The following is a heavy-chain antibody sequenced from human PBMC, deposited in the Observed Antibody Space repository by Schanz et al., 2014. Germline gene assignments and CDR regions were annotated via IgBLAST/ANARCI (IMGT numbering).Heavy chain of an antibody. CDR2: ISASGGTT. J-gene: IGHJ4*02. CDR1: GFTFSAYA. D-gene: IGHD5-12*01. V-gene: IGHV3-23*01. CDR3: ARDFHGYGPHLDY. Sequence: PGGSLRLSCAASGFTFSAYAMTWVRQIPGKGLEWVSAISASGGTTYYADSVKGRFTISRDNSKNTLYLQLNSLRAEDTAVYYCARDFHGYGPHLDYWGQGAPVAVSS.